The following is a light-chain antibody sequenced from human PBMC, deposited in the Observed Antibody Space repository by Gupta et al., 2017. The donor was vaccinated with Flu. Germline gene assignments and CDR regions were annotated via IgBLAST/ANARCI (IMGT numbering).Light chain of an antibody. Sequence: QSALTQPASVSGSPGQSITISCTGTSSDVGGYNYVSWYQQHPGKAPKLMIYGVSNRPSGVSSRFSGSKSSKASSLTTCGLQAEDEADYCCSSYTSSSSRVFGTGTKVTVL. CDR3: SSYTSSSSRV. V-gene: IGLV2-14*01. CDR1: SSDVGGYNY. CDR2: GVS. J-gene: IGLJ1*01.